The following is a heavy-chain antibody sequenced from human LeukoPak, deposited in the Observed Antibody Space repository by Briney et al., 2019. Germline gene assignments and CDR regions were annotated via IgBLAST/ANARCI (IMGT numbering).Heavy chain of an antibody. Sequence: SETLSLTCTVSGGSISSYSWSWIRQPPGKGLEWIGYIYYSGSTNYNPSLKSRVTISVDTSKNQFSLKLSSVTAADTAVYYCARDSSARGDFDYWGQGTLVTVPS. J-gene: IGHJ4*02. D-gene: IGHD3-10*01. CDR2: IYYSGST. V-gene: IGHV4-59*01. CDR3: ARDSSARGDFDY. CDR1: GGSISSYS.